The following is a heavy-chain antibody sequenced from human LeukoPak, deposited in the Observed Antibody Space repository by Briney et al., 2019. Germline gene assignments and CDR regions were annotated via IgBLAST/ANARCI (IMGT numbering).Heavy chain of an antibody. J-gene: IGHJ4*02. Sequence: GGSLRLSCAASGFTVSSNYMSWVRQAPGKGLEWVSVIYSGGSTYYADSVRGRFTISRDNSKNTLYLQMNSLRAEDTAVYYCARGRIQLWSTGGFDYWGQGTLVTVSS. CDR1: GFTVSSNY. CDR3: ARGRIQLWSTGGFDY. V-gene: IGHV3-66*01. D-gene: IGHD5-18*01. CDR2: IYSGGST.